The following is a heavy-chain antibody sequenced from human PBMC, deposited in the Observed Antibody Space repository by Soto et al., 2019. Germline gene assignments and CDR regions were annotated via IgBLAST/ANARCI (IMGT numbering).Heavy chain of an antibody. CDR1: GFTVSTKY. V-gene: IGHV3-66*01. Sequence: PXXSLRLSCAASGFTVSTKYMRWVRQAPGKGLEWVSVIYSGGSTFYADSVRGRFTISRDNSKNTVNLQLNSLSAEDTAVYYCARDPWAADYWGQGTLVTVSS. CDR2: IYSGGST. J-gene: IGHJ4*02. CDR3: ARDPWAADY. D-gene: IGHD3-16*01.